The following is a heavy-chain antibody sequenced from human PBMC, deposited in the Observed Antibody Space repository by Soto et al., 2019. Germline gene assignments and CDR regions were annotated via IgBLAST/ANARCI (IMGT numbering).Heavy chain of an antibody. CDR3: TRDRGTSMITKLLDH. Sequence: QVQLVQSGAEVKKSGASIKVSCKASGYTFTSYYLHWVRQAPGQGLEWMVIINPSGGGTSYAQKFQSRITITIDSSTSTVYMELSSIISNDTAVYYCTRDRGTSMITKLLDHLGQGSLDTVSS. CDR2: INPSGGGT. J-gene: IGHJ4*02. CDR1: GYTFTSYY. V-gene: IGHV1-46*03. D-gene: IGHD3-16*01.